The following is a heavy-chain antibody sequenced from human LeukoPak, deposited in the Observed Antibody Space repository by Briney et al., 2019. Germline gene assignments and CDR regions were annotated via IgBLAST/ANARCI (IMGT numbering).Heavy chain of an antibody. CDR2: INSGSSYI. V-gene: IGHV3-21*01. J-gene: IGHJ4*02. CDR1: GFTFSNYS. D-gene: IGHD3-9*01. Sequence: GGSLRLSCAASGFTFSNYSMNWVRQAPGKGLEGVSSINSGSSYIYYADSVKGRFTISRDNAKNSLYLQMNSLRAEDTAVYYCARGSVRYFDPLDYWGQGTLVTVSS. CDR3: ARGSVRYFDPLDY.